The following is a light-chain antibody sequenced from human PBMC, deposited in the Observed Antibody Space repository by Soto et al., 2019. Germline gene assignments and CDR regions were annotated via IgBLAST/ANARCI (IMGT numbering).Light chain of an antibody. Sequence: EIVMTQSPATLSVSPGERATLSCLASQSTYTNLAWYQHKPGQAPRLLIYGASTRATAIPARFSGSGSGTEFTLTISSLQSEDFAVDYCQQYNKWPLTFGGGTKVEIK. V-gene: IGKV3-15*01. J-gene: IGKJ4*01. CDR1: QSTYTN. CDR2: GAS. CDR3: QQYNKWPLT.